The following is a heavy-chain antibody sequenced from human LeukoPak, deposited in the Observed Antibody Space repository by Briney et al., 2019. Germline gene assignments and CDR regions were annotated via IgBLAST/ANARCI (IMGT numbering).Heavy chain of an antibody. CDR2: IYYSGST. CDR1: GGSISIYY. D-gene: IGHD5-24*01. CDR3: ARGAGDGYNLFISTPYYFDY. V-gene: IGHV4-59*01. Sequence: SETLSLTCTVSGGSISIYYWSWIRQPPGKGLEWIGYIYYSGSTNYNPSLKSRVTISVDTSKNQFSLKLSSVTAADTAVYYCARGAGDGYNLFISTPYYFDYWGQGTLVTVSS. J-gene: IGHJ4*02.